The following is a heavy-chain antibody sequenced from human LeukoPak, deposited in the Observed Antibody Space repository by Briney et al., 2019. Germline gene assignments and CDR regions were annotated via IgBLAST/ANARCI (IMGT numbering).Heavy chain of an antibody. V-gene: IGHV4-4*07. Sequence: SETLSLTCTVSGGSISSYYWSWIRQPAGKGLEWIGRIYTSGSTNYNPSLKSRVTMSVDTSKNQFSLKLSSVTAADTAVYYCASRGGYCSGGSCSPGNWFDPWGQGTLVTVSS. CDR1: GGSISSYY. J-gene: IGHJ5*02. D-gene: IGHD2-15*01. CDR2: IYTSGST. CDR3: ASRGGYCSGGSCSPGNWFDP.